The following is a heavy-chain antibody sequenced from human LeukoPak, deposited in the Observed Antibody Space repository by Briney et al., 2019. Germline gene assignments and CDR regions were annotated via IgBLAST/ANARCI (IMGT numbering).Heavy chain of an antibody. CDR2: ISTSSRTI. J-gene: IGHJ6*03. CDR3: ARGSGSFYYYMDV. Sequence: GGSLRLSCAASGFTFSNYNMNWVRQAPGEGLEWVSYISTSSRTIYYADSVKGRFTISRDNAKNSLYLQMNSLRAEDTAVYYCARGSGSFYYYMDVWGKGTTVTVSS. CDR1: GFTFSNYN. V-gene: IGHV3-48*04. D-gene: IGHD3-10*01.